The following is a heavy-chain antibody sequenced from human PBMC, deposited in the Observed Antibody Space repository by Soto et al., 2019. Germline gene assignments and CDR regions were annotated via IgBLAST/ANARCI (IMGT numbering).Heavy chain of an antibody. CDR1: GGTFSSYT. D-gene: IGHD4-17*01. CDR2: IIPILGIA. CDR3: ARDLGMNYGDSNDAFDI. J-gene: IGHJ3*02. V-gene: IGHV1-69*08. Sequence: QVQLVQSGAEVKKPGSSVKVSCKASGGTFSSYTISWVRQAPGQGLEWMGRIIPILGIANYAQKFQGRVTITAYKSTSTAYMELSSLRSEDTAVYYCARDLGMNYGDSNDAFDIWGQGTMVTVSS.